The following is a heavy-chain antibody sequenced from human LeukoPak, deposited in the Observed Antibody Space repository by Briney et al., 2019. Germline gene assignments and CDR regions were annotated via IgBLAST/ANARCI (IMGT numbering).Heavy chain of an antibody. D-gene: IGHD3-10*01. CDR2: ISSSSSYI. CDR1: GFTFSSYS. V-gene: IGHV3-21*01. J-gene: IGHJ4*02. Sequence: GGSPRLSCAASGFTFSSYSMNWVRQAPGKGLEWVSSISSSSSYIYYADSVKGRFTISRDNAKNSLYLQMNSLRAEDTAVYYRARDPMVRGVIRYFDYWGQGTLVTVSS. CDR3: ARDPMVRGVIRYFDY.